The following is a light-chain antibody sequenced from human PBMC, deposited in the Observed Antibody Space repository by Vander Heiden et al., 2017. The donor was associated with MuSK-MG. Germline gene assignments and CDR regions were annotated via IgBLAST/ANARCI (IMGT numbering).Light chain of an antibody. CDR2: DDS. J-gene: IGLJ2*01. CDR1: NIGSKS. CDR3: QVWDSSSDHVV. Sequence: YVLTQPPPVSVAPGLTARITCGGNNIGSKSVHWYQQKPGQAPGLVVYDDSDRPSGSPERFSGSNSGNTATLTISRVEAGDEADYYCQVWDSSSDHVVFGGGTKLTVL. V-gene: IGLV3-21*02.